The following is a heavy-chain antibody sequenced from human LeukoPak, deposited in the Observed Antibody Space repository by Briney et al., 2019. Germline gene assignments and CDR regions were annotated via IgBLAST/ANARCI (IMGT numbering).Heavy chain of an antibody. CDR3: ARSGQRIGVVTPFPANGFDP. D-gene: IGHD4-23*01. V-gene: IGHV4-59*08. Sequence: SETLSLTCTVPGGSISSYYWSWIRQPPGKGLEWIGYIYYSGSTNYNPSLKSRVTISVDTSKNQFSLKLSSVTAADTAVYYCARSGQRIGVVTPFPANGFDPWGQGTLVTVSS. CDR1: GGSISSYY. CDR2: IYYSGST. J-gene: IGHJ5*02.